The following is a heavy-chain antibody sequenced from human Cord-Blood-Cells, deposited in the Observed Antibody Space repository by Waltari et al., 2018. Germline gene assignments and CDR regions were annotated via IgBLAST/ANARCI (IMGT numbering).Heavy chain of an antibody. Sequence: QVQLQESGPGLVKPSETLSLTCTVSGSSIRSVSYWAWIRPPPGKGLEWIGSIYHSGSTYYNPSLKSRVTISVDTSKNQFSLKLSSVTAADTAVYYCARLGSSYYYYYGMDVWGQGTTVTVSS. CDR3: ARLGSSYYYYYGMDV. J-gene: IGHJ6*02. V-gene: IGHV4-38-2*02. CDR2: IYHSGST. CDR1: GSSIRSVSY. D-gene: IGHD2-15*01.